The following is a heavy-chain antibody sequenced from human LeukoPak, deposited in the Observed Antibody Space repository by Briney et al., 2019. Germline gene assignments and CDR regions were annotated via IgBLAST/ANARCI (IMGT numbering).Heavy chain of an antibody. Sequence: GASVKVSCKASGCTFTSYYMHWVRQAPGQGLEWMGIINPSGGSTSYAQKFQGRVTMTRDTSTSTVYMELSSLRSEDTAVYYCARDPYCSSTSCYTLRGTEFDYWGQGTLVTVSS. CDR1: GCTFTSYY. CDR3: ARDPYCSSTSCYTLRGTEFDY. CDR2: INPSGGST. D-gene: IGHD2-2*02. J-gene: IGHJ4*02. V-gene: IGHV1-46*01.